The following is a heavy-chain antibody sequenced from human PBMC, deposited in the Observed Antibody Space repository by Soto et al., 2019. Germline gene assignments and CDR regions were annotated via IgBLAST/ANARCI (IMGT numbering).Heavy chain of an antibody. V-gene: IGHV3-23*01. J-gene: IGHJ6*02. CDR3: ARIRGYWYGLDV. CDR1: GFPVSTYG. Sequence: EVQLLESEGGLVQPGGSLRLSCAASGFPVSTYGMTWVRQAPGKGLEWVSAITGTGGNTYYVDSVKGRFTSSRDNSKNMLYLQMNSLRVEDTAVYFCARIRGYWYGLDVWGQGTTFTVSS. CDR2: ITGTGGNT.